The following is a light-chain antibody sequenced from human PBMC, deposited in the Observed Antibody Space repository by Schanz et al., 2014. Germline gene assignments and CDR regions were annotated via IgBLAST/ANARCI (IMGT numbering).Light chain of an antibody. Sequence: QSALTQPASVSGSPGQSITISCTGTSSDVGGYNFVSWYQLHPGKAPKLMIFGVSKRPSGVPDRFSGSKSGNTASLTVSGLQAEDEADYYCSSYAGSNNLVFGGGTKLTVL. J-gene: IGLJ2*01. CDR3: SSYAGSNNLV. V-gene: IGLV2-8*01. CDR1: SSDVGGYNF. CDR2: GVS.